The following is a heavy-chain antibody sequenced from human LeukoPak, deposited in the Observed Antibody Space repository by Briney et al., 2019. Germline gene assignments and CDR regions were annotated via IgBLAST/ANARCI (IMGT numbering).Heavy chain of an antibody. V-gene: IGHV7-4-1*02. CDR1: GYAFINYD. Sequence: GASVKVSCKSSGYAFINYDINWVRQAPGQGLEWMGWINTNTGNPTYAQGFTGRFVFSLDTSVSTAYLQISSLKAEDTAVYYCASERGVRGITMVRGFDWGQGTLVTVSS. CDR3: ASERGVRGITMVRGFD. D-gene: IGHD3-10*01. J-gene: IGHJ4*02. CDR2: INTNTGNP.